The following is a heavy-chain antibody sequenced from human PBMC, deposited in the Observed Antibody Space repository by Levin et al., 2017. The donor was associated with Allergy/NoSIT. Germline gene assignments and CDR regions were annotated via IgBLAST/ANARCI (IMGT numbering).Heavy chain of an antibody. CDR2: INPNSGGT. D-gene: IGHD3-22*01. CDR3: ARDSGDSSGYYYRNFDL. J-gene: IGHJ2*01. CDR1: GYTFTGYY. V-gene: IGHV1-2*02. Sequence: ASVKVSCKASGYTFTGYYMHWVRQAPGQGLEWMGWINPNSGGTNYAQKFQGRVTMTRDPSISTAYMELSRLRSDDTAVYYCARDSGDSSGYYYRNFDLWGRGTLVTVSS.